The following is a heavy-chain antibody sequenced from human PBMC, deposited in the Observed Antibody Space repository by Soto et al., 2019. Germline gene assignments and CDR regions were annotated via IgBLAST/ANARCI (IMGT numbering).Heavy chain of an antibody. CDR3: AKGLLVYASAPGPY. CDR1: GFTFSSYG. CDR2: VSYDGSNK. D-gene: IGHD2-8*01. V-gene: IGHV3-30*18. Sequence: QVQLVESGGGVVQPGRSLRLSCAASGFTFSSYGMHWVRQAPGKGLEWVAVVSYDGSNKYYADSVKGRFTISRDNSKNTLYLQMNSLRAEDTAVYYCAKGLLVYASAPGPYWGQGTLVTVSS. J-gene: IGHJ4*02.